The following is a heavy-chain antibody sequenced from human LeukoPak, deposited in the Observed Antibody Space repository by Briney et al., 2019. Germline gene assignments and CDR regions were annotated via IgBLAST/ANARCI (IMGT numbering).Heavy chain of an antibody. D-gene: IGHD6-19*01. CDR3: ARDGSGWYYFDY. CDR2: IYYSGST. J-gene: IGHJ4*02. V-gene: IGHV4-59*01. Sequence: SEALSLTCTVSGGSISSYYWSWIRQPPGKGLEWIGYIYYSGSTNYNPSLKSRVTISVDTSKNQFSLKLSSVTAADTAVYYCARDGSGWYYFDYWGQGTLVTVSS. CDR1: GGSISSYY.